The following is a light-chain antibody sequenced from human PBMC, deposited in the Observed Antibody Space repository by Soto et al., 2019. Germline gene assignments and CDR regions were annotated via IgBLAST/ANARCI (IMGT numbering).Light chain of an antibody. CDR3: SSYAYGRNYVV. CDR2: EVS. J-gene: IGLJ2*01. V-gene: IGLV2-14*01. CDR1: SNDVGAYNR. Sequence: QSVLTQPASVFGSPGQSITISCTGTSNDVGAYNRVSWYQQPPGKVPKLIIYEVSNRPSGTSSRFSGSKSGNTASLTISGLQAEDEADYFCSSYAYGRNYVVFGGGTKLTVL.